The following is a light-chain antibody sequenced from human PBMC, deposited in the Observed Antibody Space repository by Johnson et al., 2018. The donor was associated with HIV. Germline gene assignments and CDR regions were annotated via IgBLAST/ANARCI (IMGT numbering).Light chain of an antibody. V-gene: IGLV1-51*01. Sequence: QSVLTQPPSVSAAPGQKVTISCSGSSSNIGNNYVSWYQQLPETAPKLLIYDTIKRHSGIPDRFSGSKSGTSATLGITGLQTGDEADYYCGTWDSSLNAYIFGAATKVAVL. CDR3: GTWDSSLNAYI. CDR1: SSNIGNNY. CDR2: DTI. J-gene: IGLJ1*01.